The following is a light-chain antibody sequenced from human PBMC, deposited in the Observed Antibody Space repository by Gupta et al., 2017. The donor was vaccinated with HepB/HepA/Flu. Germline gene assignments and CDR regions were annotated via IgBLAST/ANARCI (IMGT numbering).Light chain of an antibody. J-gene: IGLJ2*01. CDR1: KLEDKY. CDR3: QAWDSSTVV. Sequence: SYEPPPPPVASASPGQTAIISCAGDKLEDKYACWYQQKPGQSPVLVIYQDSKRPSGIPERFSGSNSGNTATLTIRGTQAVDEADYYCQAWDSSTVVFGGGTELTVI. CDR2: QDS. V-gene: IGLV3-1*01.